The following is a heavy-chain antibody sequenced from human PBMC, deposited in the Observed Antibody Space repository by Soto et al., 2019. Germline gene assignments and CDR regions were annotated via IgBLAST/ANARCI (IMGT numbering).Heavy chain of an antibody. D-gene: IGHD3-3*01. CDR1: GLNFRSNG. Sequence: PGRPNRVSCRASGLNFRSNGMRWVRKTPGKGLEWVSAISGSGGSTYYGDSVKGRFTISRDNSKNTVYLQMNSLTVEDTAVYYCAKDRSLDDFWGGGGMDVWGQGTTVTVSS. CDR3: AKDRSLDDFWGGGGMDV. CDR2: ISGSGGST. V-gene: IGHV3-23*01. J-gene: IGHJ6*02.